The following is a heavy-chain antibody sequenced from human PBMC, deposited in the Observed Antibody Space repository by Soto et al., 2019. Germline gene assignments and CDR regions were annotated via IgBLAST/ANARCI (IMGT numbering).Heavy chain of an antibody. V-gene: IGHV4-34*01. D-gene: IGHD6-19*01. Sequence: SETLSLTCAVYGGSFSGYYWSWIRQPPGKGLEWIGEINHSGSTNYNPSLKSRVTISVDTSKNQFSLKLSSVTAADTAVYYCARGRSSGRSVRHYYYYGMDVWGQGTTVTVSS. J-gene: IGHJ6*02. CDR3: ARGRSSGRSVRHYYYYGMDV. CDR1: GGSFSGYY. CDR2: INHSGST.